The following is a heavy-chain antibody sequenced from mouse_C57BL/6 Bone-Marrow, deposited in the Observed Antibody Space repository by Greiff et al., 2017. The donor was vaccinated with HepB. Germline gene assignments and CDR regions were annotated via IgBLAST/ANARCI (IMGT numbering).Heavy chain of an antibody. Sequence: VQRVESGPELVKPGASVKISCKASGYAFSSSWMNWVKQRPGKGLEWIGRIYPGDGDTNYNGKFKGKATLTADKSSSTAYMQLSSLTSEDSAVYFCASFKGGFAYWGQGTLVTVSA. CDR3: ASFKGGFAY. J-gene: IGHJ3*01. V-gene: IGHV1-82*01. D-gene: IGHD1-3*01. CDR1: GYAFSSSW. CDR2: IYPGDGDT.